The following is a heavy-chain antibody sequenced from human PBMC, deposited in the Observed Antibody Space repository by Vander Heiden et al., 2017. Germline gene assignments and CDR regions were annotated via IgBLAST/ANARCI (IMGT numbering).Heavy chain of an antibody. CDR1: GFSFNRFG. CDR3: ARGAEY. CDR2: ISNDGSNK. J-gene: IGHJ4*02. Sequence: QVHLVESGGGVVQPGTSLRISCTTSGFSFNRFGMHWVRQAPGKGLDWVAFISNDGSNKYYADSVKSRFTISRDKSQNTLFLQMNSLRPEDTAVYYCARGAEYWGQGTLVTVSS. V-gene: IGHV3-30*03.